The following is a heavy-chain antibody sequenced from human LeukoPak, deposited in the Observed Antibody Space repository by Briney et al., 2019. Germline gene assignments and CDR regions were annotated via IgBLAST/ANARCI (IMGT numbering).Heavy chain of an antibody. CDR3: ARLTGGGSYWGYFDY. Sequence: SETLSLTCTVSGGSISSSSYYWGWIRQPPGKGLEWIGYISASGNTNYNPSLKSRVTISVDTSKSQFSLNLSSVTAADTAIYYCARLTGGGSYWGYFDYWGQGTLVTVSS. CDR1: GGSISSSSYY. J-gene: IGHJ4*02. CDR2: ISASGNT. V-gene: IGHV4-61*05. D-gene: IGHD1-26*01.